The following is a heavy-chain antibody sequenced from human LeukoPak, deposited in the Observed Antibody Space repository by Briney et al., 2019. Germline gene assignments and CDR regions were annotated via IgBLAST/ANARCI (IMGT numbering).Heavy chain of an antibody. D-gene: IGHD5-24*01. V-gene: IGHV3-30-3*01. Sequence: GGSLRLSCAASGFTFSSYAMHWVRQAPGKGLEWVAVISYDGSNKYYADSVKGRFTISRDNSKNTLYLQMNSLRAEDTAVYYCARGNGYNYHFDYWGQGTLVTVSS. CDR3: ARGNGYNYHFDY. CDR2: ISYDGSNK. J-gene: IGHJ4*02. CDR1: GFTFSSYA.